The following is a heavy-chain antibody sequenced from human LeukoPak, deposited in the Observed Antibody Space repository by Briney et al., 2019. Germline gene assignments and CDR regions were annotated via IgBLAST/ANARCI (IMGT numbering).Heavy chain of an antibody. CDR3: ARDETKPAAGLEY. CDR1: GASVSSGSYY. V-gene: IGHV4-61*01. D-gene: IGHD6-13*01. CDR2: VYYSGTT. Sequence: PSETLSLTCTVSGASVSSGSYYWTWIRQPPGKGLEWIGYVYYSGTTNYNPSLKSRVTISIDLSKNRFSLKLSSVTAADTAIYYCARDETKPAAGLEYWGQGALVTVSS. J-gene: IGHJ4*02.